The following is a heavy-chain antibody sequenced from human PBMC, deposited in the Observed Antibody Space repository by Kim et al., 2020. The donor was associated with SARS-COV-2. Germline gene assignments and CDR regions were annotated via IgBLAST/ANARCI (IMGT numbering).Heavy chain of an antibody. CDR2: ISWDGTRT. D-gene: IGHD4-17*01. CDR1: GFTFSTSP. Sequence: GGSLRLSCVASGFTFSTSPMGWVRQAPGEGLEWVSRISWDGTRTYYADSVKGRVTMSSDKSKNTVYLHMNSLRVEDTAVYYCAKGVTNSGFDYGGQGAQVTVSP. J-gene: IGHJ4*02. V-gene: IGHV3-23*01. CDR3: AKGVTNSGFDY.